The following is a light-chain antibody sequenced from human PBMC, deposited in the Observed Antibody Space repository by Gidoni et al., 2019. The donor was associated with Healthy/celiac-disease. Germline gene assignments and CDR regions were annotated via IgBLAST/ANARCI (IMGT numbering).Light chain of an antibody. J-gene: IGKJ1*01. CDR3: QQYNNWPPWT. CDR2: GAS. CDR1: QSVSSN. V-gene: IGKV3-15*01. Sequence: IVMTQSPATLSVSQGERATLSCRASQSVSSNLAWYQQKPGQAPRLLIYGASTRATGIPARFSGSGSGTEFTLTISSLQSEDFAVYYCQQYNNWPPWTFGQGTKLEIK.